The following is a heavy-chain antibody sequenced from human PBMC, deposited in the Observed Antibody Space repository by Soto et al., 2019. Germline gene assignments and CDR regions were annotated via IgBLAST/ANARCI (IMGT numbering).Heavy chain of an antibody. Sequence: PSETLSLTCTVSGGSISSSSYYWGWIRQPPGKGLEWIGSIYYSGSTYYNPSLKSRVTISVDTSKNQFSLKLSSVTAADTAVYYCATMGTPVTGLYYFDYWGQGTLVTSPQ. V-gene: IGHV4-39*01. J-gene: IGHJ4*02. CDR3: ATMGTPVTGLYYFDY. D-gene: IGHD4-17*01. CDR2: IYYSGST. CDR1: GGSISSSSYY.